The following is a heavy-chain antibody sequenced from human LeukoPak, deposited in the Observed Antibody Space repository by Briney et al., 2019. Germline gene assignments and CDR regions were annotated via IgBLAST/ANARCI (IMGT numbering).Heavy chain of an antibody. Sequence: ASLKVSCKASGYTFTGYYMHWVRQAPGQGLEWMGRINPNSGGTNYAQKFQGRVTMTRDTSIITAYMELSRLRSDDTAVYYCARDDYGGNSYDYWGQRTLVTVSS. CDR1: GYTFTGYY. CDR2: INPNSGGT. J-gene: IGHJ4*02. D-gene: IGHD4-23*01. CDR3: ARDDYGGNSYDY. V-gene: IGHV1-2*06.